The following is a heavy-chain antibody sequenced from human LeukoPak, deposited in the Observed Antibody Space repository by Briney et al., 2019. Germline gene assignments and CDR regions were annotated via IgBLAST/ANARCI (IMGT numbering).Heavy chain of an antibody. J-gene: IGHJ6*03. V-gene: IGHV4-4*07. CDR1: GGSISSYY. D-gene: IGHD3-10*01. CDR2: IYTSGST. CDR3: ARDLGYNGSGSYYYYYYYMDV. Sequence: SETLSLTCTVSGGSISSYYWSWIRQPAGKGLAWIGRIYTSGSTNYNPSLKSRVTMSVDTSKNQFSLKLSSVTAADTAVYYCARDLGYNGSGSYYYYYYYMDVWGKGTTVTVSS.